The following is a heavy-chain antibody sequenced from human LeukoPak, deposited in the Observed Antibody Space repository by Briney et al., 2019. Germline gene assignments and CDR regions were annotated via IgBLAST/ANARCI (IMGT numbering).Heavy chain of an antibody. V-gene: IGHV4-59*01. CDR2: IYYSGSS. J-gene: IGHJ3*02. Sequence: PGGSLRLSCAASGFTISSNYMSWIRQPPGKGLEWIGYIYYSGSSNYNPSLKSRVTISVDMSKNQFSLKLSSVTAADTAIYYCARDQGGSSYRHAFDIWGQGTMVTVSS. CDR3: ARDQGGSSYRHAFDI. D-gene: IGHD1-26*01. CDR1: GFTISSNY.